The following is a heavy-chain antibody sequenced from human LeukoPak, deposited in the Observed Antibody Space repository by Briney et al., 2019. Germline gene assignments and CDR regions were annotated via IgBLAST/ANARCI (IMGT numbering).Heavy chain of an antibody. CDR2: IYYSGIT. J-gene: IGHJ4*02. CDR1: GGSISSSSYH. V-gene: IGHV4-39*01. Sequence: SETLSLTCTVSGGSISSSSYHWGRIRQPPEKGLEWIGTIYYSGITYYNPSLKSRVTISIDTSKNQFSLKLTSVTAADTAVYYCARHPSTPDYWGQGILVTVSS. CDR3: ARHPSTPDY.